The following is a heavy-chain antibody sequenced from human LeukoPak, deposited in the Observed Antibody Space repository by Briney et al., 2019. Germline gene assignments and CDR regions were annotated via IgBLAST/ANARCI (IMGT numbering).Heavy chain of an antibody. V-gene: IGHV4-61*02. CDR1: GGSISSGGYY. J-gene: IGHJ3*02. Sequence: SETLSLTCTVSGGSISSGGYYWSWIRQPAGKGLEWIGRIYTSGNTNYNPSLRSRVTLSVDTSKNQFSLKLSSVTAADTAVYYCARAFWRGIFDIWGQGTMVTVSS. D-gene: IGHD3-3*01. CDR2: IYTSGNT. CDR3: ARAFWRGIFDI.